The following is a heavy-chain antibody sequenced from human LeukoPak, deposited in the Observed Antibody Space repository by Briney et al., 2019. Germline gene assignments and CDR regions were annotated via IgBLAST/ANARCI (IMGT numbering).Heavy chain of an antibody. CDR3: ARAPGYYYGMDV. D-gene: IGHD3-10*01. CDR1: GFTVSSNY. CDR2: IYSGDST. J-gene: IGHJ6*02. Sequence: PGGSLRLSCAASGFTVSSNYMSWVRQAPGKGLEWVSVIYSGDSTYYADSVKGRFTISRDNSKNTLYLQMNSLRAEDTAVYYCARAPGYYYGMDVWGQGTTVTVSS. V-gene: IGHV3-66*01.